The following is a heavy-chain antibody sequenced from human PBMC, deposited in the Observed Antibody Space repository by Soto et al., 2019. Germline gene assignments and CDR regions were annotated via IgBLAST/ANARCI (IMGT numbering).Heavy chain of an antibody. D-gene: IGHD6-13*01. V-gene: IGHV3-30*18. CDR3: AKDLWKLAAAGLGGWFDP. CDR2: ISYDGSNT. Sequence: QVQLVESGVGVVQPGRSLRLSCAASGFTFSSYGMHWVRQAPGKGLEWVSVISYDGSNTYYADSVKGRFTISRDNSKNTLYLQMNSLRAEDTAVYYCAKDLWKLAAAGLGGWFDPWGKGTLVTVSS. CDR1: GFTFSSYG. J-gene: IGHJ5*02.